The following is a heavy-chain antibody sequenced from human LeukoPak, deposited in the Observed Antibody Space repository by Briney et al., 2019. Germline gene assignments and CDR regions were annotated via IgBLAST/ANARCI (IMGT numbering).Heavy chain of an antibody. CDR2: ISSRSSNI. D-gene: IGHD6-13*01. V-gene: IGHV3-21*01. CDR1: GFTLSSYS. CDR3: AKDERIAAAGIVLTDY. Sequence: GGSLRLSCAASGFTLSSYSMNWVRQAPGKGLEWVSSISSRSSNIYYADSVKGQFTISRDNAKNSLYLQMNSLRAEDTAVYYCAKDERIAAAGIVLTDYWGQGTLVTVSS. J-gene: IGHJ4*02.